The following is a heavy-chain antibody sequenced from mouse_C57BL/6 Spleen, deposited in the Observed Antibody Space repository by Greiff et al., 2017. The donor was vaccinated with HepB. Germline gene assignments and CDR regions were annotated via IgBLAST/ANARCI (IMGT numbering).Heavy chain of an antibody. CDR3: ARRSDYPHYFDY. CDR1: GYTFTSYW. D-gene: IGHD2-4*01. V-gene: IGHV1-50*01. Sequence: VQLQQPGAELVKPGASVKLSCKASGYTFTSYWMQWVKQRPGQGLEWIGEIDPSDSYTNYNQKFKGKATLTVDTSSSTAYMQLSSLTSEDSAVYYCARRSDYPHYFDYWGQGTTLTVSS. CDR2: IDPSDSYT. J-gene: IGHJ2*01.